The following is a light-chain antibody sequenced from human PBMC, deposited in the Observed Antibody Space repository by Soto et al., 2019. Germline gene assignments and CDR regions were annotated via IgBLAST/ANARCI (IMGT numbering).Light chain of an antibody. CDR1: QNITNN. CDR2: HAS. CDR3: QQYYGLPPLT. J-gene: IGKJ5*01. Sequence: IQLTQSPPSLSASIGDRVTITCQASQNITNNLSWYQQKPGKAPNLLIYHASKLAKGVTSRFSGSGSGTDFSFIITSLQREDLATYYCQQYYGLPPLTFGQGTRLENK. V-gene: IGKV1-33*01.